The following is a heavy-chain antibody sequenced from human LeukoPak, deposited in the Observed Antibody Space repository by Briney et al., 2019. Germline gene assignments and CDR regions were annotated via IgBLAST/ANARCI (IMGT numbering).Heavy chain of an antibody. V-gene: IGHV4-34*01. CDR3: ARHGSYRGIAATF. CDR1: GGSFSGYY. D-gene: IGHD3-16*02. J-gene: IGHJ4*02. Sequence: SETLSLTCAVYGGSFSGYYWSWIRQPPGKGLEWIGEINHSGSTNYNPSLKSRVTISVDTSKNQFSLKLSSVTAADTAVYYCARHGSYRGIAATFWGQGTLVTVSS. CDR2: INHSGST.